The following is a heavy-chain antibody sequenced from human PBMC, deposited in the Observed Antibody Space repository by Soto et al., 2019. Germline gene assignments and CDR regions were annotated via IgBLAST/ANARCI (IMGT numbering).Heavy chain of an antibody. CDR2: VYYTGST. CDR3: ARTIHSSSFSQLDY. J-gene: IGHJ4*02. D-gene: IGHD6-13*01. V-gene: IGHV4-59*01. Sequence: PSETLSLTCTVSGGSTRNYYWSWIRQPPGKGLEWIGYVYYTGSTNYIPSLESRVTISVDPSNRQFSLTLNSVTAADTAIYYCARTIHSSSFSQLDYWGQGIQVTVSS. CDR1: GGSTRNYY.